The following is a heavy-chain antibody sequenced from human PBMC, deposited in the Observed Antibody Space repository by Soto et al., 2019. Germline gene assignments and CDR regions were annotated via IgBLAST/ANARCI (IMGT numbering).Heavy chain of an antibody. CDR1: GFILSGSA. CDR3: TAYTSSSGRFDP. D-gene: IGHD6-6*01. Sequence: GGSLRLSCAASGFILSGSAVHWFRQASGKGLEWVGRIKSKVNSYATAYAASVTGRFTISRDDSKNTAYLQTNSLKTEDTAVYYCTAYTSSSGRFDPWGQGSLVTVSS. V-gene: IGHV3-73*01. J-gene: IGHJ5*02. CDR2: IKSKVNSYAT.